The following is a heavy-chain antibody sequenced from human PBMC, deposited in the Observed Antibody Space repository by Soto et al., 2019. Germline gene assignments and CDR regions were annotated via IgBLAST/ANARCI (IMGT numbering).Heavy chain of an antibody. J-gene: IGHJ4*02. V-gene: IGHV3-33*01. Sequence: PGGSLRLSCAASGFTFSSYGMHWVRQAPGKGLEWVAVIWYDGSNKYYADSVKGRFTISRDNSKNTLYLQMNSLRAEDTAVYYCARDARGIVVVPAAMTARRPLLYFDYWGQGTLVTVSS. CDR3: ARDARGIVVVPAAMTARRPLLYFDY. CDR2: IWYDGSNK. D-gene: IGHD2-2*01. CDR1: GFTFSSYG.